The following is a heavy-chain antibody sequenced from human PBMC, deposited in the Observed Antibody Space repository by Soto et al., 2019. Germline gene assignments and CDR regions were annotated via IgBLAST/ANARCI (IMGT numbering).Heavy chain of an antibody. CDR1: GFTFSSYA. CDR3: ARDGYCSGGSCYYYHYGMAV. D-gene: IGHD2-15*01. J-gene: IGHJ6*02. V-gene: IGHV3-30-3*01. CDR2: ISYDGNNK. Sequence: QVQLVESGGGVVQPGRSLRLSCAASGFTFSSYAMHWVRQAPGKGLEWMAVISYDGNNKYYADSVKGRFTISRDNSNKSLYLQMNGLRAEDTAVYYCARDGYCSGGSCYYYHYGMAVWGQGTTVTVSS.